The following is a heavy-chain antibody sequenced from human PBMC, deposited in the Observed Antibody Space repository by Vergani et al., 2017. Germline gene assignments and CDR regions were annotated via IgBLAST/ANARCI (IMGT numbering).Heavy chain of an antibody. Sequence: QVQLQQWGGGLLKPSETLSLTCVVNGGSFTSYHWTWIRQSPGEGLEWVGDIDHTGRPDYNPSLKSRLTMSVDKSRNQFSVTLNSVTATDTAIYFCARVNTETNGHLYYYYYMDVWGQGTAVTVS. CDR1: GGSFTSYH. J-gene: IGHJ6*03. D-gene: IGHD4-11*01. CDR3: ARVNTETNGHLYYYYYMDV. CDR2: IDHTGRP. V-gene: IGHV4-34*01.